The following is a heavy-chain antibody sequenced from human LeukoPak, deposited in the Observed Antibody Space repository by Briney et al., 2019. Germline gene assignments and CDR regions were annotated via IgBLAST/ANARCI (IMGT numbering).Heavy chain of an antibody. D-gene: IGHD3-22*01. CDR3: ARFNYYYDSSGYAFDY. Sequence: GGSLRLSCVASGFIVSNNYMSWVRQAPGKGLEWVAVIWYDGSNKYYADSVKGRFTISRDNSKNTLYLQMNSLRAEDTAVYYCARFNYYYDSSGYAFDYWGQGTLVTVSS. J-gene: IGHJ4*02. CDR1: GFIVSNNY. V-gene: IGHV3-33*08. CDR2: IWYDGSNK.